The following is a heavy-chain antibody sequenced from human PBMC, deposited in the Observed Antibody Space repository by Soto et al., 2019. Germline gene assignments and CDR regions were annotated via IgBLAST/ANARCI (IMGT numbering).Heavy chain of an antibody. D-gene: IGHD6-13*01. CDR2: ISAYNGNT. CDR1: GYTFTSSG. V-gene: IGHV1-18*01. CDR3: ARFRLGYSYGHLIDI. Sequence: ASVKVSCKASGYTFTSSGISWVRQAPGQGLEWMGWISAYNGNTNYAQKLQGRVTMTTDTSTSTAYMEMRSLRADDTAVYYCARFRLGYSYGHLIDIWGQGTMVTVSS. J-gene: IGHJ3*02.